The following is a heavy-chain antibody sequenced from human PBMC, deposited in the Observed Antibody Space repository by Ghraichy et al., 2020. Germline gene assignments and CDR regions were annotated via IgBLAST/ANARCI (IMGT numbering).Heavy chain of an antibody. Sequence: GGSLRLSCAASGFTFSSYGMHWVRQAPGKGLEWVAVISYDGSNKYYADSVKGRFTISRDNSKNTLYLQMNSLRAEDTAVYYCAKDVKNRYSSGWYTIRYYYYGMDVWGQGTTVTVSS. CDR1: GFTFSSYG. J-gene: IGHJ6*02. CDR2: ISYDGSNK. V-gene: IGHV3-30*18. D-gene: IGHD6-19*01. CDR3: AKDVKNRYSSGWYTIRYYYYGMDV.